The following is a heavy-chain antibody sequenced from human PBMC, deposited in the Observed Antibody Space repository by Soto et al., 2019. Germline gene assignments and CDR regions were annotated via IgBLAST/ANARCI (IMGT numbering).Heavy chain of an antibody. V-gene: IGHV1-24*01. J-gene: IGHJ4*02. Sequence: ASVKVSCKVSGYTLTELSMHWVRQAPGKGLEWMGGFDPEDGETIYAQKFQGRATMTEDTSTDTAYMELSSLKSEDTAVYYCATEGFMDPQLDYWGQGTLVTVSS. CDR1: GYTLTELS. CDR2: FDPEDGET. CDR3: ATEGFMDPQLDY. D-gene: IGHD2-2*03.